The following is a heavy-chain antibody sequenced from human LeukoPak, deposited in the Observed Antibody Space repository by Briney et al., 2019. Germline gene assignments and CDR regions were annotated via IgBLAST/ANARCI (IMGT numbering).Heavy chain of an antibody. CDR1: GFTFSSYA. CDR3: ARADYYGSGSYYSWFDP. Sequence: PGGSLRLSCAASGFTFSSYAISWVRQAPGQGLEWMGGIIPIFGTANYAQKFQGRVTITADESTSTAYMELSSLRSEDTAVYYCARADYYGSGSYYSWFDPWGQGTLVTVSS. V-gene: IGHV1-69*01. J-gene: IGHJ5*02. CDR2: IIPIFGTA. D-gene: IGHD3-10*01.